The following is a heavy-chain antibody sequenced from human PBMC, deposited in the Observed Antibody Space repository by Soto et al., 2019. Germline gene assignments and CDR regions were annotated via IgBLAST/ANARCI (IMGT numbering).Heavy chain of an antibody. CDR2: INPKFGDT. V-gene: IGHV1-2*02. J-gene: IGHJ6*02. CDR1: GYTFTAYY. Sequence: QVQLVQSGAEVKEPGDSVRVSCEASGYTFTAYYIHWVRQAPGQGLEWMGWINPKFGDTTYAQDFQGRGSMTRDMSISTVYIELSRLTADDTAIYSCAINMDYYYGRGSGNGHGVWGQGTTVTVFS. D-gene: IGHD3-10*02. CDR3: AINMDYYYGRGSGNGHGV.